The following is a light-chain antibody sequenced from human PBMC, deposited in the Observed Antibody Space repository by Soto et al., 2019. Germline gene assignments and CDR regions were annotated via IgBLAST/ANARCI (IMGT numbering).Light chain of an antibody. CDR1: QSVLNSPNNKNY. CDR2: WAS. Sequence: DIVMTQSPDSLAVSLDERATINCKSSQSVLNSPNNKNYLTWYQQKPGQPPKLLIYWASTGESGVPDRFSGSGSGTDFTLTISSLQAEDVAVYYCQQYYSNPRTFGQGTKVDIK. V-gene: IGKV4-1*01. J-gene: IGKJ1*01. CDR3: QQYYSNPRT.